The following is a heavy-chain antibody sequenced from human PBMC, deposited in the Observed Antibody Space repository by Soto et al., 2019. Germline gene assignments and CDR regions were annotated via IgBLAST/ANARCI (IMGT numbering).Heavy chain of an antibody. J-gene: IGHJ4*02. CDR3: TRGPRVSSTGTGAH. CDR2: ISDDGSTT. V-gene: IGHV3-74*01. D-gene: IGHD1-1*01. CDR1: GFTFSAYW. Sequence: GSLRLSCEVSGFTFSAYWMHWVRQVPGKVLIWVSRISDDGSTTTYADSVKGRFTISRDNAKNTLYLQMNSLRADDTGLYYCTRGPRVSSTGTGAHWGQGTLVTVSS.